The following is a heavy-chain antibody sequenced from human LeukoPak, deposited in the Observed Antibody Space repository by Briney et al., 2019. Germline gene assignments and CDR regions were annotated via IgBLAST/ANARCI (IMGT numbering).Heavy chain of an antibody. Sequence: SETLSHTCAVYGGSFSGYYWSWIRQPPGKGLEWIGEINHSGSTNYNPSLKSRVTISVDTSKNQFSLKLSSVTAADTAVYYCARKTAGHFDYWGQGTLVTVSS. V-gene: IGHV4-34*01. J-gene: IGHJ4*02. CDR2: INHSGST. CDR3: ARKTAGHFDY. CDR1: GGSFSGYY.